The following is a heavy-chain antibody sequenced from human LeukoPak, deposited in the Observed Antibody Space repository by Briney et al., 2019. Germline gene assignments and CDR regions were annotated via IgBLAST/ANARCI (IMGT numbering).Heavy chain of an antibody. J-gene: IGHJ4*02. CDR1: GFILNTYT. CDR3: WRDSPYDTSI. V-gene: IGHV3-21*01. CDR2: ISNTPNYI. D-gene: IGHD3-16*01. Sequence: GGSLRLSCAASGFILNTYTITWVRQAPGKGLEWVSSISNTPNYIYYADSVKGRFTISRDNANNSLYLQMDSLRAEDTAVYYCWRDSPYDTSIWGQGTLVSVFS.